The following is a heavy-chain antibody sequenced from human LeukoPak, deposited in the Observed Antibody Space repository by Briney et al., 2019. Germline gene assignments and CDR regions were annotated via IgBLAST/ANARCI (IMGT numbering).Heavy chain of an antibody. Sequence: GGSLRLSCAASGFPFSGYGMSWVRQAPGKGLEWVSAISGSGGSTYYADSVKGRFTISRDNSKNTLYLQMNSLRAEDTAVYYCAKDRYYYGSGDEIDFWGQGTLVTVSS. CDR2: ISGSGGST. V-gene: IGHV3-23*01. CDR3: AKDRYYYGSGDEIDF. J-gene: IGHJ4*02. CDR1: GFPFSGYG. D-gene: IGHD3-10*01.